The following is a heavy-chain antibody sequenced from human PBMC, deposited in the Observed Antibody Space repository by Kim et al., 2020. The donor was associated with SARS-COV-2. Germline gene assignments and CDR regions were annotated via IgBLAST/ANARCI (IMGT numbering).Heavy chain of an antibody. CDR1: GFTFSSYT. V-gene: IGHV3-21*01. CDR3: ARDKTMVRGVINPLDY. Sequence: GGSLRLSCAASGFTFSSYTMNWVRQAPGKGLEWVSSISSGSTFIYYADSVKGRFTISRDNAKNSLYLQMNSLRAEDTAVYYCARDKTMVRGVINPLDYWGQGTLVTVSS. J-gene: IGHJ4*02. D-gene: IGHD3-10*01. CDR2: ISSGSTFI.